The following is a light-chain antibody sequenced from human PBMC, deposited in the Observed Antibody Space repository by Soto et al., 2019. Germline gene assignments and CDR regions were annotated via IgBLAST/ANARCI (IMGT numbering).Light chain of an antibody. CDR2: DVS. CDR3: RSYTTSNTRQIV. V-gene: IGLV2-14*03. Sequence: QSALTQPASVSGSPGQSITISCTGTSSDVGGYNYVSWYQHHPGKAPKLMIYDVSNRPSGVSNRFSGSKSGNTASLTISGLQPEDEADYYCRSYTTSNTRQIVLGTGTKLTVL. J-gene: IGLJ1*01. CDR1: SSDVGGYNY.